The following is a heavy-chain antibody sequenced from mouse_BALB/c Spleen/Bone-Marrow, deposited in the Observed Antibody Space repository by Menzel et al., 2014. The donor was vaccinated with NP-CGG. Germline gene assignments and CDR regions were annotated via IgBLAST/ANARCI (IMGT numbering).Heavy chain of an antibody. CDR2: ITKGGGST. CDR1: GFTFSDYY. D-gene: IGHD4-1*01. Sequence: EVQLQESGGGLVQPGGSLKLSCATSGFTFSDYYMYWVRQTPEKRLEWVAYITKGGGSTYYPDIVKGRFTISRDNAKNTLYLQMSRLKPEDTAMYYCARQLAYAMDYWGQGTSVTVSS. V-gene: IGHV5-12*02. CDR3: ARQLAYAMDY. J-gene: IGHJ4*01.